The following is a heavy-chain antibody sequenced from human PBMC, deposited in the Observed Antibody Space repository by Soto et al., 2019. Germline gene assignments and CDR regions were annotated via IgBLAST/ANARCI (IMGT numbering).Heavy chain of an antibody. CDR1: GFTFTSSA. Sequence: EASVTVSCKASGFTFTSSAVQWVRQARGQRLEWIGWIVVGSGNTNYAQKFQERVTITRDMSTSTAYMELSSLRSEDTAVYYCAAFSHSRYSGSYRYFDYWGQGTLVTVSS. D-gene: IGHD1-26*01. CDR3: AAFSHSRYSGSYRYFDY. J-gene: IGHJ4*02. CDR2: IVVGSGNT. V-gene: IGHV1-58*01.